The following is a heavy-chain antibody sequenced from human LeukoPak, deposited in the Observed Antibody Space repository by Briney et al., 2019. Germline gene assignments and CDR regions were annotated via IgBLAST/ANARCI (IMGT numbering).Heavy chain of an antibody. CDR1: GFTVSSNY. J-gene: IGHJ4*02. Sequence: GGSLRLSCAASGFTVSSNYMSWVRQAPGKGLEWVSVIYSGGSTYYADSVKGRFTISRDNSKNTLYLQMNSLRAEDTAVYYCARMDILTGYHFDYWGQGTLVTVSS. CDR2: IYSGGST. D-gene: IGHD3-9*01. V-gene: IGHV3-53*01. CDR3: ARMDILTGYHFDY.